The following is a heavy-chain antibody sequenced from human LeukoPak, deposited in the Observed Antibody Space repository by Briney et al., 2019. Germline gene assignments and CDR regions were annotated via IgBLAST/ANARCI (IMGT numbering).Heavy chain of an antibody. V-gene: IGHV3-30*18. CDR3: AKMVAAYSSSYYYYGMDV. CDR1: GFTFSSYG. Sequence: GGSLRLSCAASGFTFSSYGMHWVRQAPGKGLEWVAVISYDGSNKYYADSVKGRFTISRDNSKNTLYLQMNSLRAEDTAVYYCAKMVAAYSSSYYYYGMDVWGQGTTVTVSS. J-gene: IGHJ6*02. D-gene: IGHD6-13*01. CDR2: ISYDGSNK.